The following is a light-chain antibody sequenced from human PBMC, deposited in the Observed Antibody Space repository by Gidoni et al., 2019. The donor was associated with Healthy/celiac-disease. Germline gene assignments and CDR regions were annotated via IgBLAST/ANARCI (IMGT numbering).Light chain of an antibody. CDR3: QQYNNWPPYT. CDR2: GAS. V-gene: IGKV3D-15*01. Sequence: EIVMMQSPATLSVSPGERATLSCRASQSVSSNLAWYQQKPGQAPRLLIYGASIRATGIPARFSGSGSGTEFTLTISSLQSEDFAVYYCQQYNNWPPYTFXQXTKLEIK. J-gene: IGKJ2*01. CDR1: QSVSSN.